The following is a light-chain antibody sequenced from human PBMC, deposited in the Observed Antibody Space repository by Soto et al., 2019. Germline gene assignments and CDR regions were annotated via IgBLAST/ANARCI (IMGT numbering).Light chain of an antibody. J-gene: IGKJ5*01. V-gene: IGKV1-12*01. Sequence: DIQMTQSPSSVSASVGDRVTITCRASQGINSWLAWYQQKPGKAPNLLIYTASSLQTGVPSRFCGSGSGTDFTLTISSLQPEDFATYYCQQAMSFPITFGQGTRLEIK. CDR2: TAS. CDR1: QGINSW. CDR3: QQAMSFPIT.